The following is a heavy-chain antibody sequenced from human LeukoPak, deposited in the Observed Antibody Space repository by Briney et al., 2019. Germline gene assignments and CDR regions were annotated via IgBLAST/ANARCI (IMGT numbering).Heavy chain of an antibody. CDR2: IYRSGST. V-gene: IGHV4-38-2*01. Sequence: PSKTLSLTCAVSGYSISSGYYWAWIRQPPGKGLEWIGSIYRSGSTYYNPSLKSRDTISVDTSKNRFSLKLSSVTAADTAVYYCASDPINDAFDIWGQGTMVTVSS. CDR3: ASDPINDAFDI. D-gene: IGHD5-12*01. J-gene: IGHJ3*02. CDR1: GYSISSGYY.